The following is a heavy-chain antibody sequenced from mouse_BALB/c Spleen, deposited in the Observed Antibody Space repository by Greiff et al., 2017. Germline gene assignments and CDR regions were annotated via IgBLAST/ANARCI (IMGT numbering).Heavy chain of an antibody. CDR3: ARSTMTSYCDV. J-gene: IGHJ1*01. CDR2: IDPENGNT. D-gene: IGHD2-4*01. Sequence: EVQLVESGAELVRPGALVKLSCKASGFNIKDYCMHWVKQRPEQGLEWIGWIDPENGNTLYEQKFQGKAIITADTSSNTAYLQLSSLTSEDTAVYYCARSTMTSYCDVWGAGTTVTVSS. CDR1: GFNIKDYC. V-gene: IGHV14-1*02.